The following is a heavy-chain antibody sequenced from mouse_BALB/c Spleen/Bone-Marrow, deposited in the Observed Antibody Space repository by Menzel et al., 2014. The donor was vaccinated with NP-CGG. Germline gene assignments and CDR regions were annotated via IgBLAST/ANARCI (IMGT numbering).Heavy chain of an antibody. J-gene: IGHJ4*01. CDR1: GYTFTDYY. CDR2: IYPGSGNT. CDR3: ANLGRYAMDY. Sequence: VQLQQSGPELVKPGASVKISCRASGYTFTDYYINWVKRKPGQGLEWIGWIYPGSGNTKYNEKFKGKATLTVDSSSSTAYMQLSSLTSEDTAVYFCANLGRYAMDYWGQGTSVTVSS. D-gene: IGHD3-1*01. V-gene: IGHV1-84*02.